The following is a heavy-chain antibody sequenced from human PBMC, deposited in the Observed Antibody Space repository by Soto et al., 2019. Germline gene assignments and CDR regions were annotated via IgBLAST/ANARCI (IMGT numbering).Heavy chain of an antibody. J-gene: IGHJ5*02. Sequence: SVKVSFKASGGRFTHYSFSWVRQAPGQGLVWMGGIIPIFNTANYAQKVQDRVTMTTDTSASTTYMELRSLRSDDTAVYYCARGPRYCSTTTCFSGVTWFDPWGQGTLVTVSS. D-gene: IGHD2-2*01. CDR3: ARGPRYCSTTTCFSGVTWFDP. V-gene: IGHV1-69*05. CDR2: IIPIFNTA. CDR1: GGRFTHYS.